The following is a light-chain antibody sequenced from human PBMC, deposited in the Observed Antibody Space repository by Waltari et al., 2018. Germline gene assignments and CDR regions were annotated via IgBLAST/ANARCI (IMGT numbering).Light chain of an antibody. CDR3: QQYYSAPYT. Sequence: DIVMTQSPDSLAVSLGERATINCKSSKSVLYSSNNKKYLTWYQQKPGQPPKLLISWASTRESGVPDRFSGSASGTDFTLTISSLQAEDVAVYYCQQYYSAPYTFGQGTKLEIK. V-gene: IGKV4-1*01. CDR1: KSVLYSSNNKKY. CDR2: WAS. J-gene: IGKJ2*01.